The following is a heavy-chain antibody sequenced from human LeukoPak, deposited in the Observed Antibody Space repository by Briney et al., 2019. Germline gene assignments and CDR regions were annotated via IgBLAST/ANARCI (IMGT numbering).Heavy chain of an antibody. D-gene: IGHD5-18*01. Sequence: GASVKVSCKASGYNFSNYGISWVRQAPGQGLEWMGWISGYNGNTNYAQKLQGRVTMTTDTSTTTAYMELRSPRSDDTAVYYCARDRSLYTSMVDYWGQGTLVTVSS. CDR3: ARDRSLYTSMVDY. V-gene: IGHV1-18*01. J-gene: IGHJ4*02. CDR2: ISGYNGNT. CDR1: GYNFSNYG.